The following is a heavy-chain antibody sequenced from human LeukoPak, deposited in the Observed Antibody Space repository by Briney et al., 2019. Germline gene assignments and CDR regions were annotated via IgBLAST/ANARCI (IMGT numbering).Heavy chain of an antibody. CDR3: AKNIGGFDY. V-gene: IGHV3-23*01. CDR2: FSASDGSR. J-gene: IGHJ4*02. CDR1: GFTFSSYW. D-gene: IGHD4-23*01. Sequence: GGSLRLSCAASGFTFSSYWMNWVRQAPGEGLEWVSGFSASDGSRYYADSVKGRFTISRDNSKNTLYLQMNSLRAEDTAVYYCAKNIGGFDYWGQGILVTVSS.